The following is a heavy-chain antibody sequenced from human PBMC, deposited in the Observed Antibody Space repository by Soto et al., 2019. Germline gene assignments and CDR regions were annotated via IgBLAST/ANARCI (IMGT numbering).Heavy chain of an antibody. V-gene: IGHV1-3*01. CDR1: GYTFTNYA. Sequence: ASVKVSCKASGYTFTNYALHWVRQAPGQGLEWMGWINVGNGDTKYSQKFQGRVTITRDTSASIAYMELSSLGSEDTAVYFCARDFDSGTYDYWGQGTLVTVSS. CDR3: ARDFDSGTYDY. J-gene: IGHJ4*02. D-gene: IGHD1-26*01. CDR2: INVGNGDT.